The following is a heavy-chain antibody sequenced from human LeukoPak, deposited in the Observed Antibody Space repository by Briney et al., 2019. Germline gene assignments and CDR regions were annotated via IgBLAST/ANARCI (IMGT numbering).Heavy chain of an antibody. J-gene: IGHJ4*02. CDR2: ISPNSGGT. CDR3: ARDRGIAVAAGTSEY. V-gene: IGHV1-2*02. Sequence: ASVKVSCKASGYTFTGYYMHWVRQAPGQRLEWIGWISPNSGGTKYAQKFQGRVTMTRDKSINTAYMELSRLRSDDTAVYYCARDRGIAVAAGTSEYWGQGTLVTVSS. D-gene: IGHD6-19*01. CDR1: GYTFTGYY.